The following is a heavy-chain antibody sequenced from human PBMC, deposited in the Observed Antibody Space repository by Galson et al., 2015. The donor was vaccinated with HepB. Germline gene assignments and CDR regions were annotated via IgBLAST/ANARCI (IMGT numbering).Heavy chain of an antibody. V-gene: IGHV4-4*02. CDR3: ASFSSGWYAYFDY. D-gene: IGHD6-19*01. CDR1: GGSISSSNW. J-gene: IGHJ4*02. Sequence: LSLTCAVSGGSISSSNWWSWVRQPPGKGLEWIGEIYHSGSTNYNPSLKSRVTISVDKSKNQFSLKLSSVTAADTAVYYCASFSSGWYAYFDYWGQGTLVTVSS. CDR2: IYHSGST.